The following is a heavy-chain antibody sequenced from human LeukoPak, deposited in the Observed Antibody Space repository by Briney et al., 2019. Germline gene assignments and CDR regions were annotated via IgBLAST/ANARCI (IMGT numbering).Heavy chain of an antibody. V-gene: IGHV3-11*06. J-gene: IGHJ4*02. D-gene: IGHD2-2*01. CDR2: VGISSGNT. CDR1: GFTFSDYS. Sequence: GGSLRLSCAASGFTFSDYSMNWVRQAPGKGPEGISYVGISSGNTKYADSVKGRFTISGDKAKNSLYLQMNSLRVEDTAVYYCARDTKYAFDNWGQGTLVTVSS. CDR3: ARDTKYAFDN.